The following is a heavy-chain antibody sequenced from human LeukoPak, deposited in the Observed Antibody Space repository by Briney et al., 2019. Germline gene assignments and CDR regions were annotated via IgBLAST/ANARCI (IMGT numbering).Heavy chain of an antibody. CDR1: GGSISSYY. CDR3: ARHKPTGSYPLEL. Sequence: SETLSLTCTVSGGSISSYYWSWLRQPPGKGLEWIGHIYYTGSTNYNPSLRSRLTISVDTSTSQLSLKLSSVTAADRAVYYCARHKPTGSYPLELWGQGTLVTVSS. D-gene: IGHD3-10*01. CDR2: IYYTGST. V-gene: IGHV4-59*08. J-gene: IGHJ4*02.